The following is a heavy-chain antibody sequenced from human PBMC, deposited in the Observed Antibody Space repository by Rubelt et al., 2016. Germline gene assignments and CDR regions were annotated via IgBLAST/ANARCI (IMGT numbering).Heavy chain of an antibody. V-gene: IGHV3-23*01. Sequence: APGKGLEWVSAISGSGGSTYYADSVKGRFTISRDNSKNTLYLQMNSLRAEDTAVYYCARVPLAVAGTEPFDYWGQGTLVTVSS. CDR3: ARVPLAVAGTEPFDY. J-gene: IGHJ4*02. CDR2: ISGSGGST. D-gene: IGHD6-19*01.